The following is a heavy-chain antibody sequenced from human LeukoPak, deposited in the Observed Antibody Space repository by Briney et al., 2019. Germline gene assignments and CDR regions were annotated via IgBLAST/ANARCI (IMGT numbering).Heavy chain of an antibody. J-gene: IGHJ4*02. CDR2: IYTSGST. V-gene: IGHV4-61*02. Sequence: SQTLSLTCTVSGGSISSGSYYWSWIRQPAGKGLEWIGRIYTSGSTNYNPSLKSRVTISVDTSKNQFSLKLSSVTAADTAVYYCARLWGIREWNDYWGQGTLVTVSS. CDR1: GGSISSGSYY. CDR3: ARLWGIREWNDY. D-gene: IGHD3-16*01.